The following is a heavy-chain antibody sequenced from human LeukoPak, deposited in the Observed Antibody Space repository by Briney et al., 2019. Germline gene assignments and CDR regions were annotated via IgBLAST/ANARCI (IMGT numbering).Heavy chain of an antibody. CDR1: GGTFSNYP. CDR3: AMGDCSSTSCSPPYYYYYYYMDV. Sequence: SVKVSCKASGGTFSNYPISWVRQAPGQGLEWMGGIIPIFGTANYAQKFQGRVTITTDESTSTAYMELSSLRSEDTTVYYCAMGDCSSTSCSPPYYYYYYYMDVWGKGTTVTVSS. J-gene: IGHJ6*03. D-gene: IGHD2-2*01. CDR2: IIPIFGTA. V-gene: IGHV1-69*05.